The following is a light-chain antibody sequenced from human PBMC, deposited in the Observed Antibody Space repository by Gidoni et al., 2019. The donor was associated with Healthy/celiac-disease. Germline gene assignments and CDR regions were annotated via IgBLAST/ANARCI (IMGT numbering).Light chain of an antibody. J-gene: IGKJ4*01. CDR1: QSVSNGY. V-gene: IGKV3-20*01. CDR3: QQYGSLVT. CDR2: GAYGAS. Sequence: IVLTQSPGTLSLSPGERATLSCRASQSVSNGYLAWYQQKPGQAPRRLVYGAYGASTRATGIPDRFSGSGSRTDFTLTISRLEPEDSAVYYCQQYGSLVTFGGGTKVEIK.